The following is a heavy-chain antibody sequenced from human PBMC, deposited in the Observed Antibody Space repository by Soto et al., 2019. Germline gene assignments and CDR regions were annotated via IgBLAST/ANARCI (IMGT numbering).Heavy chain of an antibody. CDR1: GYRFKSYG. CDR3: VRYLVGNYYDTSGYFIYGMDV. Sequence: ASVKVSCKASGYRFKSYGIIWVRQAPGQGLEWMGYISPNSGDTRYAQNLQGRVTMTTDTSTNTAYMELRTLRSDDTVVYYCVRYLVGNYYDTSGYFIYGMDVWGQGTTVTVSS. J-gene: IGHJ6*02. V-gene: IGHV1-18*01. D-gene: IGHD3-22*01. CDR2: ISPNSGDT.